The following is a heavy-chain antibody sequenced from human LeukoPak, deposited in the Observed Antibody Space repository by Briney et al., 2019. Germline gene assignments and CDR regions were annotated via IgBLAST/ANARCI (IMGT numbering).Heavy chain of an antibody. J-gene: IGHJ6*02. D-gene: IGHD4-17*01. CDR3: ATTTTVTTHYYYYGMDV. CDR1: GITFSSYG. V-gene: IGHV3-30*03. CDR2: ISYDGSNK. Sequence: PGGSLRLSCAASGITFSSYGMHWVRQAPGKGLEWVAVISYDGSNKYYADSVKGRFTISRDNSKNTLYLQMNSLRAEDTAVYYCATTTTVTTHYYYYGMDVWGQGTTVTASS.